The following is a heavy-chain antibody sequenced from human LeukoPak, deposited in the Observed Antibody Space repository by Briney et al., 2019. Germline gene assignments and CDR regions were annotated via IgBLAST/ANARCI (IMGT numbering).Heavy chain of an antibody. CDR2: ISSSGIT. CDR3: TRGGNIGYNYNAFDV. D-gene: IGHD3-22*01. Sequence: PGGSLRLSCAASGFTFSSYSMNWVRQAPGKGLEWVSFISSSGITYYADSVKGRFTISRDNARNSLYLQMKSLRAEDTAVYYCTRGGNIGYNYNAFDVWGQGTMVAVSS. V-gene: IGHV3-48*04. J-gene: IGHJ3*01. CDR1: GFTFSSYS.